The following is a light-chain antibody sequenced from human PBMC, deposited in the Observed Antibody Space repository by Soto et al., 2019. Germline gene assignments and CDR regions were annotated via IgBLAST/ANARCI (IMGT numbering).Light chain of an antibody. V-gene: IGKV3-15*01. CDR3: QQYNNWQT. CDR1: HSVSSN. J-gene: IGKJ1*01. Sequence: EIVMTQSPATLSVSPGERATLSCSASHSVSSNLAWYQQKPGQAPRLLIYGASTRATGIPARFSGSGSGTEFTLTISILQSEDFAIYYCQQYNNWQTFGQGTKVDIK. CDR2: GAS.